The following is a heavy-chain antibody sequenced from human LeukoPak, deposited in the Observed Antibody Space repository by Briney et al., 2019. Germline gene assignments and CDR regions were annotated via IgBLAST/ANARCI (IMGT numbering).Heavy chain of an antibody. J-gene: IGHJ5*02. CDR3: ARDIRSSWYTTINWFDP. CDR2: IYYSGST. Sequence: PSETLSLTCTVPGGSISSYYWSWIRQPPGKGLEWIGYIYYSGSTNYNPSLKSRVTISVDTSKNQFSLKLSSVTAADTAVYYCARDIRSSWYTTINWFDPWGQGTLVTVSS. V-gene: IGHV4-59*12. D-gene: IGHD6-13*01. CDR1: GGSISSYY.